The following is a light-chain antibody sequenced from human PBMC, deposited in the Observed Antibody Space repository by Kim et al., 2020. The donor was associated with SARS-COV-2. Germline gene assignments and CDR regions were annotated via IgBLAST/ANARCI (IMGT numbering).Light chain of an antibody. CDR3: QQYNNWPPLT. V-gene: IGKV3-15*01. CDR1: QSVSSD. J-gene: IGKJ4*01. Sequence: SPGGRATLSCRASQSVSSDLAWYQQKPGQAPRLLMYGASTRATGIPARFSGSGSGTEFTLTISSLQSEDFAVYYCQQYNNWPPLTFGGGTKVDIK. CDR2: GAS.